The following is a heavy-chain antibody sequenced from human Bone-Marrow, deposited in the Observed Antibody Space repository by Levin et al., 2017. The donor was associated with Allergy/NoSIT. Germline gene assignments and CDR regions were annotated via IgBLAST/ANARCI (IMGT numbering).Heavy chain of an antibody. J-gene: IGHJ6*02. Sequence: SETLSLTCTVSGASISSYSWTWIRQPAEMGLEWIGRVLTSGSTIYNSSLKSRLTMSVDTSKNQFSLKLSSVTAADSAIYYCAKEYGSDSYDRMDVWGQGTTVTVSS. V-gene: IGHV4-4*07. D-gene: IGHD3-10*01. CDR2: VLTSGST. CDR3: AKEYGSDSYDRMDV. CDR1: GASISSYS.